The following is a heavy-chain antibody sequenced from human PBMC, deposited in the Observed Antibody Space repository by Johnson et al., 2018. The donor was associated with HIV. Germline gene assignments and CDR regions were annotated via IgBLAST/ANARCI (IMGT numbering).Heavy chain of an antibody. CDR3: ARELSGDAFDL. CDR2: ISFDGSNK. CDR1: QFTFNRYG. D-gene: IGHD1-26*01. V-gene: IGHV3-30*03. Sequence: QVQLVESGGGVVQPGRSLRLSCAASQFTFNRYGMHWVRQAPGKGLEWVAVISFDGSNKYYADSVKGRFTISRDNSKNTLFLQMNSLRAEDTAVYYCARELSGDAFDLWGQGTMVTVSS. J-gene: IGHJ3*01.